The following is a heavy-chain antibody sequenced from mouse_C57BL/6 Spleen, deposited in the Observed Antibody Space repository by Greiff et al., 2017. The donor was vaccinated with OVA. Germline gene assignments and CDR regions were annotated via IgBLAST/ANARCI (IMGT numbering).Heavy chain of an antibody. J-gene: IGHJ3*01. CDR1: GYTFTSYW. Sequence: QVQLQQPGAELVKPGASVKLSCKASGYTFTSYWMQWVKQRPGQGLEWIGEIDPSDSYTNYNQKFKGKATLTVDTSSSTAYMQLSSLTSEDSAVYYCARRGGHSSGPWFAYWGQGTLVTVSA. V-gene: IGHV1-50*01. D-gene: IGHD3-1*01. CDR2: IDPSDSYT. CDR3: ARRGGHSSGPWFAY.